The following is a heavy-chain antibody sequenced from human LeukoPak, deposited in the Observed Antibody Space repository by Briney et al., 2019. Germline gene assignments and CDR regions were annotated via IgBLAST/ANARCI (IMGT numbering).Heavy chain of an antibody. D-gene: IGHD3-10*01. J-gene: IGHJ4*02. CDR2: INPNSGGT. CDR1: GYTFTGYY. CDR3: ARGRITMVRGISPGDY. Sequence: GASVKVSCKASGYTFTGYYMHWVRQAPGQGLEWMGWINPNSGGTNYAQKFQGRVTMTRDTSISTAYMELSRLRSDDTAVYYCARGRITMVRGISPGDYWGRGTLVTVSS. V-gene: IGHV1-2*02.